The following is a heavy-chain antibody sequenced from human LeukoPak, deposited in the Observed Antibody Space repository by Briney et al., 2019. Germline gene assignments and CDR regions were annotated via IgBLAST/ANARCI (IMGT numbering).Heavy chain of an antibody. Sequence: ASVKVSCKASGYTFTTYGISWVRQAPGQGLEWMGWINTNTGNPTYAQGFTGRFVFSLDTSVSTAYLQISSLKAEDIAVYYCVRQYSGYESLYFDSWGQGTLVTVSS. V-gene: IGHV7-4-1*02. J-gene: IGHJ4*02. D-gene: IGHD5-12*01. CDR3: VRQYSGYESLYFDS. CDR1: GYTFTTYG. CDR2: INTNTGNP.